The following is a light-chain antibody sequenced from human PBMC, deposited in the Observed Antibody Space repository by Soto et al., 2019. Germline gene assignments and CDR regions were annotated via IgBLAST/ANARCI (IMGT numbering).Light chain of an antibody. Sequence: QSALTQPASVSGSSGQSVTISCSGSSSDVGAYNYVSWYQRHPGKAPKLMIYDVTNRPSGVSNRFSGSKSGNTASLTISGLQAEDEADYFCSSYTSSSTVVFGGGTQLTVL. CDR1: SSDVGAYNY. V-gene: IGLV2-14*01. CDR2: DVT. CDR3: SSYTSSSTVV. J-gene: IGLJ3*02.